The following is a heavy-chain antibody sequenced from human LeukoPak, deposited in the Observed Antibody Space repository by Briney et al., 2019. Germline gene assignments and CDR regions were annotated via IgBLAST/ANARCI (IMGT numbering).Heavy chain of an antibody. Sequence: SVKVSCKAPGGTFSSYAISWVRQAPGQGLEWMGGIIPIFGTANYAQKFQGRVTITTDESTSTAYMELSSLRSEDTAVYYCARDFSAGTSDRDYYYYYYMDVWGKGTTVTVSS. D-gene: IGHD1-7*01. V-gene: IGHV1-69*05. J-gene: IGHJ6*03. CDR2: IIPIFGTA. CDR3: ARDFSAGTSDRDYYYYYYMDV. CDR1: GGTFSSYA.